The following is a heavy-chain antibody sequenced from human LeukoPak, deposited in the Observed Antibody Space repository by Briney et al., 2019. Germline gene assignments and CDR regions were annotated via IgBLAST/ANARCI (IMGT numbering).Heavy chain of an antibody. CDR1: GYTFTSYG. D-gene: IGHD6-13*01. J-gene: IGHJ6*02. CDR2: ISAYNGNT. CDR3: ARDGTGGQQLARYYYYGMDV. V-gene: IGHV1-18*01. Sequence: ASVKVSCKASGYTFTSYGISWVRQAPGQGLEWMGWISAYNGNTNYAQKLQGRVTMTTDTSTSTAYMELRSLRSDDTAVYYCARDGTGGQQLARYYYYGMDVWGQGTTVTVSS.